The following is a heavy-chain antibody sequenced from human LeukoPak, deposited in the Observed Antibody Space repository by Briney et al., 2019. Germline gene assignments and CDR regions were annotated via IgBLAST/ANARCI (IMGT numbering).Heavy chain of an antibody. CDR1: GFTFRNAW. J-gene: IGHJ4*02. Sequence: GGALRLSCAASGFTFRNAWMNWVRQAPGKGLEWVAYIISGSNTIYYSDSVRGRFTVSRDNAKNSLNLQMNSLRGEDTAVYYCVRAFATAYSTGSSGSFDYWGQGSLVTVSS. D-gene: IGHD2-15*01. CDR3: VRAFATAYSTGSSGSFDY. V-gene: IGHV3-48*01. CDR2: IISGSNTI.